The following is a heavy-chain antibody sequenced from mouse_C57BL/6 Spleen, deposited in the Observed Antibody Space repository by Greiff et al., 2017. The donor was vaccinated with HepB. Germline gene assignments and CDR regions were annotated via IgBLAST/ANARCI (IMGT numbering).Heavy chain of an antibody. Sequence: VQLQQSGPELVKPGASVKIPCKASGYTFTDYNMDWVKQSHGKSLEWIGDINPNNGGTIYNQKFKGKATLTVDKSSSTAYMELRSLTSEDTAVYYCARYYGSSRHWYFDVCGTGTTVTVSS. V-gene: IGHV1-18*01. CDR3: ARYYGSSRHWYFDV. CDR1: GYTFTDYN. CDR2: INPNNGGT. J-gene: IGHJ1*03. D-gene: IGHD1-1*01.